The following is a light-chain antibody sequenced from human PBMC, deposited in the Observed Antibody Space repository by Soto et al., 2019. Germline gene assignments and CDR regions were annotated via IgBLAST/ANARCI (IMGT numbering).Light chain of an antibody. J-gene: IGKJ4*01. V-gene: IGKV1-39*01. CDR1: QNISYY. Sequence: DIPMTQSPSSLSASVGDGVTITCRASQNISYYLNWYQQKPGKAPKLLIYAASSLQSGVPSRFSGSASGTDFTLTISSLQPEDFATYYCQQSYSTPLSFGGGTKVEIK. CDR3: QQSYSTPLS. CDR2: AAS.